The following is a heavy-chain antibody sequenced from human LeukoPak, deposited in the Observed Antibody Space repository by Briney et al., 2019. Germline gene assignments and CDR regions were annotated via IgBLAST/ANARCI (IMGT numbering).Heavy chain of an antibody. D-gene: IGHD3-9*01. Sequence: SETLSLTCTVSGGSISSSSYYWGWIRQPLGKGLEWIGSIVYSGSTHYNPSLKSRVTISADTSENQFSLKLSSVTAADTAVYYCARHFFDWFRMKWFDPWGQGTLVTVSS. V-gene: IGHV4-39*01. CDR1: GGSISSSSYY. CDR3: ARHFFDWFRMKWFDP. J-gene: IGHJ5*02. CDR2: IVYSGST.